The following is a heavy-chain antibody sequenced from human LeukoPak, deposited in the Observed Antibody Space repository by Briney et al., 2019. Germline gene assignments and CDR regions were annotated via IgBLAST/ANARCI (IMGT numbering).Heavy chain of an antibody. J-gene: IGHJ1*01. D-gene: IGHD4-23*01. CDR3: ARGLDYGGGYVQH. CDR1: GGSISSGDYY. Sequence: PSETLSLSCTVSGGSISSGDYYWSWIRQPPGKGLEWIGYIYYSGSTYYNPSLKSRVTISVDTSKNQFSLKLSSVTAADTAVYYCARGLDYGGGYVQHWGQGTLVTVSS. CDR2: IYYSGST. V-gene: IGHV4-30-4*01.